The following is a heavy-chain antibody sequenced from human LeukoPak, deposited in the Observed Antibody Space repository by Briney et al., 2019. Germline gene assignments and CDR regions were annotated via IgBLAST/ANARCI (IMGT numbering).Heavy chain of an antibody. J-gene: IGHJ4*02. V-gene: IGHV3-30*18. Sequence: PGGSLRLSCAASGFTFSSYGMHWVRQAPGKGLEWVAVISYDGSNKYYADSVKGRFTISRDNSKNTLYLQMNSLRAEDMAVYYCAKEVLGLHDYGDYPDYWGQGTLVTVSS. CDR1: GFTFSSYG. CDR3: AKEVLGLHDYGDYPDY. CDR2: ISYDGSNK. D-gene: IGHD4-17*01.